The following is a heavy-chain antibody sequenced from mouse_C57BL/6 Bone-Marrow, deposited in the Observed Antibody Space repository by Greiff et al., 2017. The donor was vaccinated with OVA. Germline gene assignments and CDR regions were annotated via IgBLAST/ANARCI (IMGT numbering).Heavy chain of an antibody. CDR2: IDPENGDT. V-gene: IGHV14-4*01. CDR3: TAYSNFYAMDY. Sequence: EVKLMESGAELVRPGASVKLSCTASGFNIKDDYMHWVKQRPEQGLEWIGWIDPENGDTEYASKFQGKATITADTSSNTAYLQLSSLTSEDTAVYYCTAYSNFYAMDYWGQGTSVTVSS. CDR1: GFNIKDDY. D-gene: IGHD2-5*01. J-gene: IGHJ4*01.